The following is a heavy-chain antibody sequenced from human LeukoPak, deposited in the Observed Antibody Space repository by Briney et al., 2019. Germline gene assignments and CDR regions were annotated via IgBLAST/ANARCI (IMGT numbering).Heavy chain of an antibody. D-gene: IGHD1-26*01. V-gene: IGHV3-23*01. CDR3: AKGGKWTPSHYYYYYYMDV. Sequence: GGSLRLSCAASGFTFSSYAMSWVRQAPGKGLEWVSAISGSGGGTYYADSVKGRFTISRDNSKNTLYLQMNSLRAEDTAVYYCAKGGKWTPSHYYYYYYMDVWGKGTTVTVSS. CDR2: ISGSGGGT. CDR1: GFTFSSYA. J-gene: IGHJ6*03.